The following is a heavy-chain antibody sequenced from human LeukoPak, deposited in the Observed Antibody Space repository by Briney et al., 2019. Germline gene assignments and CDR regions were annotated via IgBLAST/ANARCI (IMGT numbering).Heavy chain of an antibody. J-gene: IGHJ4*02. D-gene: IGHD2-8*01. Sequence: ASVKVSCKASGFTFSKYYMHWVRQAPGQGLEWMGWINPNSGDTYYAQKFQGRVTMTRDTSISTAYMELSRLRSDDTAVYYCAREGDDAYAIVLDYWGQGTLVTVSS. V-gene: IGHV1-2*02. CDR2: INPNSGDT. CDR1: GFTFSKYY. CDR3: AREGDDAYAIVLDY.